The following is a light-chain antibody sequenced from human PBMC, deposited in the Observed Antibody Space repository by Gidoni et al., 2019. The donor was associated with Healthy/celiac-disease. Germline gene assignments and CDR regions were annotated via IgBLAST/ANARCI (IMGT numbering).Light chain of an antibody. Sequence: EIVMTQSPATLSVSPGERATLSCRASQSVSSNLAWYQQKPSQAPRLLIYGASTRATGNPARFSGRGSGTEFTLTISSLQSEDFAVYYCQQYNNWPPYTFGQGTKLEIK. J-gene: IGKJ2*01. CDR3: QQYNNWPPYT. V-gene: IGKV3-15*01. CDR1: QSVSSN. CDR2: GAS.